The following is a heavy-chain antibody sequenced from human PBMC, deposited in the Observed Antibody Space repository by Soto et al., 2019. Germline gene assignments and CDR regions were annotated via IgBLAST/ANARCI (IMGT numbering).Heavy chain of an antibody. V-gene: IGHV4-38-2*01. CDR3: ARGKNDYVWGSYRTVYFNY. Sequence: SETLSLTCAVSGYSISSGYYWGRIRQPPGKGLEWIGSIYHSGSTYYNPSLKSRVTISVDTSKNQFSLKLSSVTAADTAVYYCARGKNDYVWGSYRTVYFNYRGQGTLGTVST. J-gene: IGHJ4*02. CDR2: IYHSGST. CDR1: GYSISSGYY. D-gene: IGHD3-16*02.